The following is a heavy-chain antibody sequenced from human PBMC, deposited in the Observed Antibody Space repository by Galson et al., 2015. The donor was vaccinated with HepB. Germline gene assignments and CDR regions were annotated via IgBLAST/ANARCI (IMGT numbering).Heavy chain of an antibody. CDR1: GYSFTSYW. CDR3: ARRVNTMVRGVIKNWFDP. Sequence: QSGAEVKKPGESLKISCKGSGYSFTSYWIGWVRQMPGKGLEWMGIIYPGDSDTRYSPSFQGQVTISADKSISTAYLQWSSLKASDTAMYYCARRVNTMVRGVIKNWFDPWGRGTLVTVSS. V-gene: IGHV5-51*03. D-gene: IGHD3-10*01. J-gene: IGHJ5*02. CDR2: IYPGDSDT.